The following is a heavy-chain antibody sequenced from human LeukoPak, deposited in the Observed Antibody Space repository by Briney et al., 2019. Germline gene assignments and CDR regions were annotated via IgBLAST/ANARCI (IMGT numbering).Heavy chain of an antibody. CDR2: IRYDGSNK. Sequence: GGSLRLSCAASGFTFSSYGMHWVRQAPGKGLEWVAFIRYDGSNKYYADSVKGRFTISRDNSKNTLYLQMNSLRAEDTAVYYCARDRLRLPATVTRFDYWGQGTLVTVSS. CDR1: GFTFSSYG. J-gene: IGHJ4*02. D-gene: IGHD4-17*01. CDR3: ARDRLRLPATVTRFDY. V-gene: IGHV3-30*02.